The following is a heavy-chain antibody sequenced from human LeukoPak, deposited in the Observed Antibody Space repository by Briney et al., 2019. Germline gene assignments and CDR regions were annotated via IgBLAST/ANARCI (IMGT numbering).Heavy chain of an antibody. J-gene: IGHJ4*02. V-gene: IGHV1-69*06. Sequence: SVKVSCKASGGTFSSYAISWVRQAPGQGLEWMGGIIPIFGTANYAQKFQGRVTITADKSTSTAYMELSSLRAEDTAVYYCARDLGYSGSYSAFDYWGQGTLVTVSS. CDR3: ARDLGYSGSYSAFDY. CDR2: IIPIFGTA. D-gene: IGHD1-26*01. CDR1: GGTFSSYA.